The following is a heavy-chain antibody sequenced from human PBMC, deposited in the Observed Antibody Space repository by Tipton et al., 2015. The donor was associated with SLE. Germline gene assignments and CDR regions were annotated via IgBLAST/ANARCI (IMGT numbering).Heavy chain of an antibody. CDR1: GGSISSSNYY. CDR3: ARGSGGSVAFDI. V-gene: IGHV4-39*07. D-gene: IGHD2-15*01. Sequence: TLSLTCTVSGGSISSSNYYCACIRQPPGTGLDWIGTIYYIGTTYYNPSPKSRLTISIDTSKNQFSLKLSSVTAADTAVYYCARGSGGSVAFDIRGQGTMVTVSS. CDR2: IYYIGTT. J-gene: IGHJ3*02.